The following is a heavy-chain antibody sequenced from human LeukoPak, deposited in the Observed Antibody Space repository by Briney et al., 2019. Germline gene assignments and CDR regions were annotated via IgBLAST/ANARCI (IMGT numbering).Heavy chain of an antibody. Sequence: SVKVSCKASGCTFSSYAISWVRQAPGQGLEWMGGIIPIFGTANYAQKFQGRVTITADKSTSTAYMELSSLRSEDPAVYYCPRGHGSGSYYFDSWGQGTLVTVSP. CDR2: IIPIFGTA. CDR3: PRGHGSGSYYFDS. V-gene: IGHV1-69*06. J-gene: IGHJ4*02. CDR1: GCTFSSYA. D-gene: IGHD3-10*01.